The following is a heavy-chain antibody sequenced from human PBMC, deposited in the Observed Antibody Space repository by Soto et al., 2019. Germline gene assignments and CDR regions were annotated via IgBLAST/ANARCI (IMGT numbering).Heavy chain of an antibody. D-gene: IGHD2-15*01. Sequence: GGSLRLSCAASGFTFSSYDMNWVRQAPGKGLEWVSYISSNSYTIYYADSVKGRFTISRDNAKNSLYLQMNSLRDEDTAVYYCPSESVVVAAKVYYGMDVWGQGTTVTVSS. J-gene: IGHJ6*02. V-gene: IGHV3-48*02. CDR3: PSESVVVAAKVYYGMDV. CDR2: ISSNSYTI. CDR1: GFTFSSYD.